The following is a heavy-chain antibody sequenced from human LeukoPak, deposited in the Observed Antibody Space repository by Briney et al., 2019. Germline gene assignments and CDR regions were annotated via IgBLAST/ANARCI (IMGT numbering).Heavy chain of an antibody. CDR3: ARSSGGSGRWGDNWFDP. CDR1: GYTFTASY. J-gene: IGHJ5*02. D-gene: IGHD3-10*01. Sequence: ASVSVSCKASGYTFTASYMHWVRQAPGQGIEWVGWINLNSGGTNYAQKFQGRVTMIRDTSISTAYMEVTSLRSNDTAVYYCARSSGGSGRWGDNWFDPWGQGTLVIVSS. V-gene: IGHV1-2*02. CDR2: INLNSGGT.